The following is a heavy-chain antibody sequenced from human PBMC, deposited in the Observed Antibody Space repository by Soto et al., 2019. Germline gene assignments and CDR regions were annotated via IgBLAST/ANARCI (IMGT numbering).Heavy chain of an antibody. V-gene: IGHV3-9*01. Sequence: GGSLRLSCAASGFTFDDYAMHWVRQAPGKGLEWVSGISWNSGSIGYADSVKGRFTISRDNAKNSLYLQMNSLRAEDTALYYCAKDRISTTITHSWFDPWGQGTLVTVSS. CDR2: ISWNSGSI. CDR3: AKDRISTTITHSWFDP. J-gene: IGHJ5*02. CDR1: GFTFDDYA. D-gene: IGHD1-1*01.